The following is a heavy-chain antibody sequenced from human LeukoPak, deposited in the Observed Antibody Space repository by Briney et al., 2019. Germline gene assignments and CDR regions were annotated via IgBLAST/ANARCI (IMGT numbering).Heavy chain of an antibody. Sequence: SETLALTCTVPGGSISGYYWSWIRQPQGKGLEWIGYIYSSGSINYNPSLKSRVTIFVDTSRNQSALKLSSGTAADTAVYYCARHALLHSGVDPWGQGTLVSVSS. CDR1: GGSISGYY. CDR3: ARHALLHSGVDP. CDR2: IYSSGSI. J-gene: IGHJ5*02. V-gene: IGHV4-4*08. D-gene: IGHD1-26*01.